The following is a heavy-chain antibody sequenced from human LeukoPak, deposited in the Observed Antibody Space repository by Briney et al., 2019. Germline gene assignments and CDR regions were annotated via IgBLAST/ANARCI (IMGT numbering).Heavy chain of an antibody. CDR2: IYYSGST. J-gene: IGHJ4*02. D-gene: IGHD3-22*01. CDR1: GGSISSGGYY. Sequence: SQTLSLTCTVSGGSISSGGYYWSWIRQHPGKGLEWIGYIYYSGSTYYNPSLKSRVTISVDTSKNQFSLKLSSVTAADTAVYYCARDAETYYYDSSGYIGLRYFDYWGQGTLATVSS. V-gene: IGHV4-31*03. CDR3: ARDAETYYYDSSGYIGLRYFDY.